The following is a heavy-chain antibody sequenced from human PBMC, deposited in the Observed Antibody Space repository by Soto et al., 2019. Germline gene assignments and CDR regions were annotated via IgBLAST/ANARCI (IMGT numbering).Heavy chain of an antibody. J-gene: IGHJ4*02. V-gene: IGHV3-74*01. CDR3: TRGPRVSSTGTGAH. Sequence: VGSLRLSCEVSGFTFSAYWMHWVRQVPGKGLIWVSRISDDGSTTTYADSVKGRFTISRDNAKNTLYLQMNSLRADDTGLYYCTRGPRVSSTGTGAHWGQGTLVTVSS. CDR1: GFTFSAYW. CDR2: ISDDGSTT. D-gene: IGHD1-1*01.